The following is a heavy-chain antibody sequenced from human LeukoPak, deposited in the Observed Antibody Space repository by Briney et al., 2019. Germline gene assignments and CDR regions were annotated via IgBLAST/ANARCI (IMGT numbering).Heavy chain of an antibody. Sequence: GESLKISCKGSGYRVTNYWIGWVRQMPGTGLEWMGIIYPGDSDTRYSPSFQGQVTVSADKSISTAYLQWSSLKASDTAMYYCAGGGIRDGYNFFDYWGQGTLVTVSS. J-gene: IGHJ4*02. D-gene: IGHD5-24*01. CDR1: GYRVTNYW. CDR3: AGGGIRDGYNFFDY. CDR2: IYPGDSDT. V-gene: IGHV5-51*01.